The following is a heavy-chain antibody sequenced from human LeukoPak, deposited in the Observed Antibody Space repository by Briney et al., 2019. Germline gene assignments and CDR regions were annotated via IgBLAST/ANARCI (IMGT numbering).Heavy chain of an antibody. V-gene: IGHV3-9*01. CDR2: ISWNSGSI. D-gene: IGHD1-26*01. Sequence: GGSLRLSCAASGFTFDDYAMHWVRQAPGKGLEWVSGISWNSGSIGYADSVKGRFTISRDNAKNSLYLQMNSLRAEDTALYYCAKGDSGSYRDNWLDPWGQGTLVTVSS. J-gene: IGHJ5*02. CDR1: GFTFDDYA. CDR3: AKGDSGSYRDNWLDP.